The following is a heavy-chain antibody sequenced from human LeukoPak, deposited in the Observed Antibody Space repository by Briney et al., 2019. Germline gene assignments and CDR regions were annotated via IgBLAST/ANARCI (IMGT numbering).Heavy chain of an antibody. CDR3: AGGYDCRERLTD. V-gene: IGHV4-59*01. D-gene: IGHD1-1*01. J-gene: IGHJ4*02. Sequence: SETLSLTCTVSGGSISSYYWSWIRQPPGKGLEWIGYIYYSGSTNYNPSLKSRVNIPVDTSKNKFSLKLSSVTSADTAVYYCAGGYDCRERLTDWGKETLVTVSS. CDR2: IYYSGST. CDR1: GGSISSYY.